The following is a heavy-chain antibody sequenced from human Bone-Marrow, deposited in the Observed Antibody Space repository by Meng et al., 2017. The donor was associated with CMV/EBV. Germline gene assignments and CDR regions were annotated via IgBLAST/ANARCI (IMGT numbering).Heavy chain of an antibody. CDR1: GFTFSTYG. Sequence: GESLKISCAASGFTFSTYGIHWVRQAPGKGLEWVAVIWYDASNKYYADSVKGRFTISRDNSKNTLYLQMNSLTAEDTAVYYCVKDIGRLWLTGTFDIWGHGTMVTVSS. D-gene: IGHD5-18*01. CDR3: VKDIGRLWLTGTFDI. CDR2: IWYDASNK. V-gene: IGHV3-33*06. J-gene: IGHJ3*02.